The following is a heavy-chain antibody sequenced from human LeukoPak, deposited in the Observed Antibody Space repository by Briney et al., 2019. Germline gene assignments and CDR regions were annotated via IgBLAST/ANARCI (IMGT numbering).Heavy chain of an antibody. CDR2: ISAYNGNT. J-gene: IGHJ4*02. D-gene: IGHD4-17*01. Sequence: GASVKVSCKASGYTFTSYGISWVRQAPGQGLEWMGWISAYNGNTNYAQKLQGRVTMTTDTSTSTAYMELRSLRSDDTAVYYCARDDGDQRFFDQRNKAAFDYWGQGTLVTVSS. CDR3: ARDDGDQRFFDQRNKAAFDY. CDR1: GYTFTSYG. V-gene: IGHV1-18*01.